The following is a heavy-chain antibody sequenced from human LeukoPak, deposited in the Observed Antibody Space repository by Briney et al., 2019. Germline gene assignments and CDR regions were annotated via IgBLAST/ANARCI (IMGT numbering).Heavy chain of an antibody. CDR1: GFTFSSYT. D-gene: IGHD3-16*02. J-gene: IGHJ4*02. V-gene: IGHV3-48*04. CDR2: IGTSSTTI. CDR3: ARDGARLRLGELSSPNFDY. Sequence: GGSLRLSCAASGFTFSSYTMNWVRQPPGKGLEWVSNIGTSSTTIYYADSVKGRFTISRDNAKNSLYLQMNSLRAEDTAVYYCARDGARLRLGELSSPNFDYWGQGTLVTVSS.